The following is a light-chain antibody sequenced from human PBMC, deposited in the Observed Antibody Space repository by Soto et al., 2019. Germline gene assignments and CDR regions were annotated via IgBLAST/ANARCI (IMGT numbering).Light chain of an antibody. CDR2: DVS. CDR3: NSFTTTNTYV. CDR1: SSDVGGFDH. Sequence: QSALTQPASVSGSPGQSITISCTGASSDVGGFDHVSWYQQHPGKVPRLLIYDVSCRPSGVSDRFSGSKSGNTASLTISGLQAEDEADYYCNSFTTTNTYVFGTGTKLTVL. J-gene: IGLJ1*01. V-gene: IGLV2-14*03.